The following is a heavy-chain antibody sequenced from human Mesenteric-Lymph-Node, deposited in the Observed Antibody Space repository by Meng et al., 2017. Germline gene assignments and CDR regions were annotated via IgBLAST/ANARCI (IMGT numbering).Heavy chain of an antibody. J-gene: IGHJ3*02. CDR1: GFTFSSYS. Sequence: GESLKISCAASGFTFSSYSMNWVRQAPGKGLEWVSSISGSSSYIYYADSVKGRFTISRDNAKNSLSLQMNSLRVEDTAVYYCARGGSSSTANDVFDIWGQGTMVTVSS. CDR2: ISGSSSYI. V-gene: IGHV3-21*01. D-gene: IGHD6-13*01. CDR3: ARGGSSSTANDVFDI.